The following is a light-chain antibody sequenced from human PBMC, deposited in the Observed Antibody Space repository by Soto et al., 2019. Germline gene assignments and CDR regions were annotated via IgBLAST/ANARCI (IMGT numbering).Light chain of an antibody. V-gene: IGKV3-11*01. CDR1: QSINNY. CDR2: DAS. J-gene: IGKJ5*01. CDR3: QQRVFWPPIT. Sequence: EIVLTQSPSTLSLSPGERATLSCRASQSINNYLAWYQQKPGQPPRLLIYDASNRDTGVPARFSGSGSGTDFTLTIISLEPADFAVYYCQQRVFWPPITFGQGTRLETK.